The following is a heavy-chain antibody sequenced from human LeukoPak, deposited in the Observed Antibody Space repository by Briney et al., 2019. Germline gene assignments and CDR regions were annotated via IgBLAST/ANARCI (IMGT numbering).Heavy chain of an antibody. CDR1: GFTFVGNA. V-gene: IGHV3-23*01. CDR2: ISGSGDT. Sequence: GGSLRLSCAASGFTFVGNAVTWVRQAPGKGLEWVSTISGSGDTYYADSVKGRFTISRDDSKSTLSLQMNSLRAEDTALYYCAKKYYYGSGTYTFYFDYWGQGTPVTVSS. CDR3: AKKYYYGSGTYTFYFDY. D-gene: IGHD3-10*01. J-gene: IGHJ4*02.